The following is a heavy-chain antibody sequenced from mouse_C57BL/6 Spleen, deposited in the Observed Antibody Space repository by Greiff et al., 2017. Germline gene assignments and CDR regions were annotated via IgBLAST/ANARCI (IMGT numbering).Heavy chain of an antibody. V-gene: IGHV7-1*01. CDR2: SRNKANDYTT. J-gene: IGHJ2*01. D-gene: IGHD1-2*01. Sequence: EVKLMESGGGLVQSGRSLRLSCATSGFTFSDFYMEWVRQAPGKGLEWIAASRNKANDYTTEYSASVKGRFIVSRDTSQSILYLQMNALRAEDTAIYYCARENYYGEGFFDYWGQGTTLTVSS. CDR1: GFTFSDFY. CDR3: ARENYYGEGFFDY.